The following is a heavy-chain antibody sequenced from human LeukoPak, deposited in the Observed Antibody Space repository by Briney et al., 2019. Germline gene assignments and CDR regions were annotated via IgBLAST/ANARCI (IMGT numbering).Heavy chain of an antibody. D-gene: IGHD4-17*01. Sequence: SETLSLTCTVSGGSISSSSYYWGWVRQPPGKGLDWIGSISYSGSTHYNPSLKSRVTISVDTSKNQFSLKLSSVTAADTAVYYCARDSHYGDYRHYYGMDVWGQGTTVTVSS. CDR3: ARDSHYGDYRHYYGMDV. V-gene: IGHV4-39*07. J-gene: IGHJ6*02. CDR2: ISYSGST. CDR1: GGSISSSSYY.